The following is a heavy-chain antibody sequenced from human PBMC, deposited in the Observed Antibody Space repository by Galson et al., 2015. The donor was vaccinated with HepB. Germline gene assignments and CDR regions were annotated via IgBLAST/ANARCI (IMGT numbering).Heavy chain of an antibody. D-gene: IGHD3-10*01. CDR2: IDPSDSYT. CDR3: ARAGGVWFGESPTRGYYYGMDV. J-gene: IGHJ6*02. CDR1: GYSFTSYW. V-gene: IGHV5-10-1*01. Sequence: QSGAEVKKPGESLRISCKGSGYSFTSYWISWVRQMPGKGLEWMGRIDPSDSYTNYSPSFQGHVTISADKSISTAYLQWSSLKASDTAMYYCARAGGVWFGESPTRGYYYGMDVWGQGTTVTVSS.